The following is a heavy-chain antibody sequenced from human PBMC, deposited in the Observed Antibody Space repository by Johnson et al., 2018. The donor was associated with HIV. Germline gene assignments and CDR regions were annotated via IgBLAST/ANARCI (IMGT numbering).Heavy chain of an antibody. CDR2: INWNGGST. Sequence: VQLVESGGNLVQPGGSLRLSCAASGFTFDDYGMSWVRQAPGKGLEWVSDINWNGGSTGYADSVKGRFTISRDNSKNTLYLQMNSLRAEDTAVYYCASPLRYFDWLLDRSAFDIWGQGTMVTVSS. CDR3: ASPLRYFDWLLDRSAFDI. D-gene: IGHD3-9*01. CDR1: GFTFDDYG. J-gene: IGHJ3*02. V-gene: IGHV3-20*04.